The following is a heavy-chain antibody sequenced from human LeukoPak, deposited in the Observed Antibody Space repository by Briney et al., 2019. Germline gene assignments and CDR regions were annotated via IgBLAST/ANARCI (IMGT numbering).Heavy chain of an antibody. CDR1: GFTFDDYG. Sequence: GGSLRLSCAASGFTFDDYGMSWVRQAPGKGLEWVSGINWNGGSTGYADSVKGRSTISRDNAKNSLYLQMNSLRAEDTALYYCAREGRFLEWLPTTYYYYYMDVWGKGTTVTVSS. CDR3: AREGRFLEWLPTTYYYYYMDV. J-gene: IGHJ6*03. CDR2: INWNGGST. V-gene: IGHV3-20*04. D-gene: IGHD3-3*01.